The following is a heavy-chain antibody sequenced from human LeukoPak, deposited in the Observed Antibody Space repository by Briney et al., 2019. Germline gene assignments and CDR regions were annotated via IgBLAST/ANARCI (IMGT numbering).Heavy chain of an antibody. CDR2: ISSRSRYT. D-gene: IGHD6-13*01. J-gene: IGHJ3*02. CDR3: AKDLGGQQLVPDAFDI. V-gene: IGHV3-11*06. Sequence: KSGGSLRLSCAASGFTFSDHYMSWIRQAPGKGLEWVSYISSRSRYTDYADSVKGRFTISRDNAKNLLLLQMNSLRAEDTALYYCAKDLGGQQLVPDAFDIWGQGTMVTVSS. CDR1: GFTFSDHY.